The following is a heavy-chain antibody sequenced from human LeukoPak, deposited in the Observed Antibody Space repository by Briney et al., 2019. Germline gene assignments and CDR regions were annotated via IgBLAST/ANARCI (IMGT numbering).Heavy chain of an antibody. CDR2: IYHSGST. Sequence: PSETLSLTCTVSGYSISSGYYWGWIRQPPGKGLEWIGSIYHSGSTYYNPSLKSRVTISVDTSKNQFSLKLSSVTAADTAVYYCARGTGSGSYYNAPIDYWGQGTLVTVSS. J-gene: IGHJ4*02. D-gene: IGHD3-10*01. CDR3: ARGTGSGSYYNAPIDY. V-gene: IGHV4-38-2*02. CDR1: GYSISSGYY.